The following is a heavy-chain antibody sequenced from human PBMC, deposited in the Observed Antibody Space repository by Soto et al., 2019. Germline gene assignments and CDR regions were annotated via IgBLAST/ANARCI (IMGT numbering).Heavy chain of an antibody. CDR3: ASESAAAGTGWFDP. V-gene: IGHV1-8*01. CDR2: MNPNSGNT. D-gene: IGHD6-13*01. Sequence: QVQLVQSGAEVKKPGASVKVSCKASGYTFTSYDINWVRQATGQGLEWMGWMNPNSGNTGCAQKFKGRVTMTRDISISTSYMELSSLRSEVTAVYYCASESAAAGTGWFDPWGQGTLVTVSS. CDR1: GYTFTSYD. J-gene: IGHJ5*02.